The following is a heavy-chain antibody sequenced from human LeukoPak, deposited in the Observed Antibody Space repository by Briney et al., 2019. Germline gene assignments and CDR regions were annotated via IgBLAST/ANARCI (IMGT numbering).Heavy chain of an antibody. D-gene: IGHD6-13*01. CDR2: INHSGST. CDR3: ARGSETAAAGTGYYFDY. Sequence: SETLSLTCAVYGGSFNGYYWSWIRQPPGKGLEWIGEINHSGSTNYNPSLKSRVTISIDTSKNQFSLRLTSVTAADRAVYYCARGSETAAAGTGYYFDYWGQGTLVTVSS. J-gene: IGHJ4*02. CDR1: GGSFNGYY. V-gene: IGHV4-34*01.